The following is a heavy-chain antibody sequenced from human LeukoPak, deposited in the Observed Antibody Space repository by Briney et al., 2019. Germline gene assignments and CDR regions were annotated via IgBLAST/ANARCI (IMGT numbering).Heavy chain of an antibody. V-gene: IGHV3-7*04. CDR2: IKHDEIEK. Sequence: GGSLRLSCAASGFTFSNYWMAWVRQAPGKGLEWVANIKHDEIEKYYVDSVNGRFTISRDNAKNSLYLQMNGLRAEDTAVYYCARDTVVVPRGDAFDIWGQGTMVTVSS. D-gene: IGHD2-2*01. J-gene: IGHJ3*02. CDR3: ARDTVVVPRGDAFDI. CDR1: GFTFSNYW.